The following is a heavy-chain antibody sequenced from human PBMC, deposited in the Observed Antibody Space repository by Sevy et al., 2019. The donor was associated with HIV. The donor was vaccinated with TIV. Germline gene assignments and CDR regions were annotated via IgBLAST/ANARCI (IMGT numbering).Heavy chain of an antibody. V-gene: IGHV3-7*04. CDR2: INQDGSEK. J-gene: IGHJ4*02. D-gene: IGHD2-15*01. CDR3: AGALGSSDGY. Sequence: GGSLRLSCAASGFTFSSYWMHWVRQAPGKGLEWVANINQDGSEKYYVDSVKGRFTISRDNAKNSLFLQMNSLRAEDTAVYYCAGALGSSDGYWGQGTLVTVSS. CDR1: GFTFSSYW.